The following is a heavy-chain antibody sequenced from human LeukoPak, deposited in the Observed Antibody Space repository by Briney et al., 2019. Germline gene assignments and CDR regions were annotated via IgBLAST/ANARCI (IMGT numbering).Heavy chain of an antibody. J-gene: IGHJ4*02. CDR2: IDGNGDKT. CDR3: ASQWNEYSSSSG. Sequence: GGSLRLSCAASGFTFKSHHMSWVRQAPGKGLEWVSAIDGNGDKTYYADSVKGRFTISRDNSKNTLYLQMNSLRAEDTAVYYCASQWNEYSSSSGWGQGTLVTVSS. D-gene: IGHD6-6*01. V-gene: IGHV3-23*01. CDR1: GFTFKSHH.